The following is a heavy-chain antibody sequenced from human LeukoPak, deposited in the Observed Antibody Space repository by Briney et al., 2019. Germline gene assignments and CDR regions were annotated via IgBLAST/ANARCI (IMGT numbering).Heavy chain of an antibody. Sequence: PGGSLRPSCAASGFTFSDYYMSWIRQAPGKGLEWVSYISSSGSTIYYADSVKGRFTISRDNAKNSLYLQMNSLRAEDTAVYYCARDYYYDSSGYYGYWGQGTLVTVSS. V-gene: IGHV3-11*01. CDR3: ARDYYYDSSGYYGY. CDR2: ISSSGSTI. D-gene: IGHD3-22*01. CDR1: GFTFSDYY. J-gene: IGHJ4*02.